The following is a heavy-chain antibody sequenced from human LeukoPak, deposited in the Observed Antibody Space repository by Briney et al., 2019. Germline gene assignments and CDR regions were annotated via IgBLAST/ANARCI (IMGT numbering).Heavy chain of an antibody. D-gene: IGHD3-10*01. Sequence: PSETLSLTCTVPGGSISSSSYYWGWIRQPPGKGLEWIGSIYYSGSTYYNPSLKSRVTISVDTSKNQFSLKLSSVTAADTAVYYCARHGELLWFGELSKDSYWYFDLWGRGTLVTVSS. CDR3: ARHGELLWFGELSKDSYWYFDL. CDR1: GGSISSSSYY. CDR2: IYYSGST. V-gene: IGHV4-39*01. J-gene: IGHJ2*01.